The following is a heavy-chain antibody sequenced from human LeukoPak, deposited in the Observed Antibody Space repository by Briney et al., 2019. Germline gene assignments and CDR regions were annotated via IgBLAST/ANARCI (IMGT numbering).Heavy chain of an antibody. Sequence: SETLSLTCTGSGGSINNYYWSWIRQPAGKGLEWIGRIYSSGSTNYNPSLKNRVTMSVDMSKNQFSLKVTSVTAADTAVYYCARQGGYYYGSGNWFDPWGQGTLVTVSS. V-gene: IGHV4-4*07. CDR3: ARQGGYYYGSGNWFDP. D-gene: IGHD3-10*01. CDR1: GGSINNYY. CDR2: IYSSGST. J-gene: IGHJ5*02.